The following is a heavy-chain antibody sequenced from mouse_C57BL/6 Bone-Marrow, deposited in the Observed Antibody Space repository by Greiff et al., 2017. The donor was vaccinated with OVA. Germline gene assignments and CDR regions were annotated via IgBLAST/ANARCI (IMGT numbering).Heavy chain of an antibody. V-gene: IGHV5-17*01. CDR3: ARIYYDYDDYAMDY. D-gene: IGHD2-4*01. CDR2: ISSGSSTI. J-gene: IGHJ4*01. CDR1: GFTFSDYG. Sequence: EVMLVESGGGLVKPGGSLKLSCAASGFTFSDYGMHWVRQAPEKGLEWVAYISSGSSTIYYADTVKGRFTISRDNAKNTLFLQMTSLRPEDTAMYYCARIYYDYDDYAMDYWGQGTSVTVSS.